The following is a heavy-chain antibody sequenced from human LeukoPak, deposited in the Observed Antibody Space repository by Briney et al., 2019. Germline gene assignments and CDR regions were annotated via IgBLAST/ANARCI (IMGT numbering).Heavy chain of an antibody. J-gene: IGHJ4*02. CDR1: GASISSYH. V-gene: IGHV4-4*07. CDR3: ARGRGGQLVIGGYFDY. Sequence: SETLSLTCTVSGASISSYHWSWIRQPAGKGLEWIGRIYFSGYTNYNPSLKSRVTISVDRSKNQFSLKLSSVTAADTAVYYCARGRGGQLVIGGYFDYWGQGTLVTVSS. CDR2: IYFSGYT. D-gene: IGHD6-6*01.